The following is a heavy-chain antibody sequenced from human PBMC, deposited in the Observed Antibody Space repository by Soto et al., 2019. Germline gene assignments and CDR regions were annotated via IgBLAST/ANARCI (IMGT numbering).Heavy chain of an antibody. V-gene: IGHV4-59*08. D-gene: IGHD4-17*01. CDR2: IYYSGST. Sequence: SETLSLTCTVSGGSISSYYWSWIRQPPGKGLEWIGYIYYSGSTNYNPSLKSRVTISVDTSKNQFSLKLSSVTAEDTAVYYCGPPRYGENTFDYWGQGTLVTVSS. CDR3: GPPRYGENTFDY. CDR1: GGSISSYY. J-gene: IGHJ4*02.